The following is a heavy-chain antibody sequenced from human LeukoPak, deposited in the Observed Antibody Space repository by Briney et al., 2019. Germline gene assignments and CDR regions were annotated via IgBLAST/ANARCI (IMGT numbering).Heavy chain of an antibody. J-gene: IGHJ4*02. CDR3: AKDLDCYDSSGFPAN. CDR1: GFTFSSYG. Sequence: GGSLRLSCAASGFTFSSYGMHWVRQAPGKGLEWVAVIWYDGSNKYYADSVKGRFTISRDNSKNTLYLQMNSLRAEDTAVYYCAKDLDCYDSSGFPANWGQGTLVTVSS. V-gene: IGHV3-33*06. D-gene: IGHD3-22*01. CDR2: IWYDGSNK.